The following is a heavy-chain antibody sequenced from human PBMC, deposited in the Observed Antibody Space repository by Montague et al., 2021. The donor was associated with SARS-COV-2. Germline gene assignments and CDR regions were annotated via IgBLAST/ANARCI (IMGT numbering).Heavy chain of an antibody. D-gene: IGHD5-24*01. CDR2: IYYSGSN. CDR1: GGSISSYY. J-gene: IGHJ4*02. CDR3: ARVFPRWLQFDPYFDY. Sequence: SETLSLTCTVSGGSISSYYWSWIRQPPGKGLEWIGYIYYSGSNNYNPSLKSRVTISVDTSKNQFSLKLSSVTAAATAVYYCARVFPRWLQFDPYFDYWGQGTLVTVSS. V-gene: IGHV4-59*01.